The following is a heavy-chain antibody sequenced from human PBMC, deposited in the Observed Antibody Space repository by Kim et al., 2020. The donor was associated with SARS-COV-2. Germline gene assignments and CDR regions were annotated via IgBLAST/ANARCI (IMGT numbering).Heavy chain of an antibody. V-gene: IGHV5-51*01. D-gene: IGHD3-9*01. CDR2: IYPGDSDT. CDR1: GYTFTSFW. Sequence: GESLKISCQASGYTFTSFWIGWVRQVPGKGPEWMGIIYPGDSDTRYSPSFQGQVTISADRSIRTAHLQFSSLKASDSAMYYCVRGIWHQVAPWFFDYWGQGSLVTVSS. J-gene: IGHJ4*02. CDR3: VRGIWHQVAPWFFDY.